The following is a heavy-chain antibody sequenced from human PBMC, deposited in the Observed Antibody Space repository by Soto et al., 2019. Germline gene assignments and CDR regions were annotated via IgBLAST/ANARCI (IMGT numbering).Heavy chain of an antibody. D-gene: IGHD2-15*01. CDR1: GGSISSSSYY. CDR3: ARDYEDNYGMDV. Sequence: SETLSLTCTVSGGSISSSSYYWGWIRQPPGKGLEWIGSIYYSGSTYYNPSLKSRVTISVDTSKNQFSLKLSSVTAADTAVYYCARDYEDNYGMDVWGQGTTVTVSS. J-gene: IGHJ6*02. CDR2: IYYSGST. V-gene: IGHV4-39*07.